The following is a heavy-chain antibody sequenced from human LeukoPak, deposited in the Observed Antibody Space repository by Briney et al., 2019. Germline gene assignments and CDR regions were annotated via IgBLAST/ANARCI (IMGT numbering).Heavy chain of an antibody. Sequence: GSLRLSCAASGFTFSSYAMSWVRQAPGKGLEWVSAISGSGGSTHYADSVKGRFTISRDNSKNTLYLQMNSLRAEDTAVYYCAKDRRIQLRYFDYWGQGTLVTVSS. CDR2: ISGSGGST. D-gene: IGHD5-18*01. CDR3: AKDRRIQLRYFDY. V-gene: IGHV3-23*01. CDR1: GFTFSSYA. J-gene: IGHJ4*02.